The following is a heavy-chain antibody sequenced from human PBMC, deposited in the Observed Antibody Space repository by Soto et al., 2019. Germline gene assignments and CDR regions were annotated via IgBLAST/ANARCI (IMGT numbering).Heavy chain of an antibody. D-gene: IGHD3-10*01. CDR3: ARHLSSHDQKDY. J-gene: IGHJ4*02. Sequence: PSLTCTVSGGSISSSSYYWGWIRQPPGKGLEWIGSIYYSGSTYYNPSLKSRVTISVDTSKNQFSLKLSSVTAADTAVYYCARHLSSHDQKDYWGQGTLVTVSS. CDR1: GGSISSSSYY. CDR2: IYYSGST. V-gene: IGHV4-39*01.